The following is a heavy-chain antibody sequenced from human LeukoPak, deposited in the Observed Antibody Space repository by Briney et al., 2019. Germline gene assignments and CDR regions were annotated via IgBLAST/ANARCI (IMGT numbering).Heavy chain of an antibody. Sequence: PSQTLSLTCTVSGGSISSGGYYWSWIRQHPGKGLEWIGYIYYSGSTYYNPSLKSRVTISVDTSKNQFSLKLSSVTAADTAVYYCATVDTAMVGRYFDYWGQGTLVTVSS. V-gene: IGHV4-31*03. J-gene: IGHJ4*02. D-gene: IGHD5-18*01. CDR2: IYYSGST. CDR3: ATVDTAMVGRYFDY. CDR1: GGSISSGGYY.